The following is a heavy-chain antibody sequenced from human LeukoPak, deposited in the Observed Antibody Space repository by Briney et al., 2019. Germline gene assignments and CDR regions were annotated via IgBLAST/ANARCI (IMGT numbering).Heavy chain of an antibody. Sequence: GGSLRLSCVPSGFSFSNYAMSWVRQAPGKGLEWISSISGSGGSTHYVDSVKGRFTISRDKTKNTLYLQMNSLRAEDTAVYYCAKSSYYDASGYYREYYFDSWGQGTLVTVSS. CDR3: AKSSYYDASGYYREYYFDS. J-gene: IGHJ4*02. CDR2: ISGSGGST. V-gene: IGHV3-23*01. D-gene: IGHD3-22*01. CDR1: GFSFSNYA.